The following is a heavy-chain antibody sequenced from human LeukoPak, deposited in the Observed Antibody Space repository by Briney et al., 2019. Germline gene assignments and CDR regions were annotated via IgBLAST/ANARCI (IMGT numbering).Heavy chain of an antibody. Sequence: PGRSLRPSCAASGFTFSSFGMHWVRQAPGKGLEWVAVISYDGRNEYYADSVKGRFTISRDNSKNTVYLQMNSLRPEDTAVYYCAKDRHTVTTFDYWGQGTLVTVSS. D-gene: IGHD4-11*01. J-gene: IGHJ4*02. CDR3: AKDRHTVTTFDY. CDR2: ISYDGRNE. CDR1: GFTFSSFG. V-gene: IGHV3-30*18.